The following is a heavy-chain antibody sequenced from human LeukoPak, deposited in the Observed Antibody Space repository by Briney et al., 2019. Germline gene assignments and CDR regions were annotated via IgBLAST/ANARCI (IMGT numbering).Heavy chain of an antibody. J-gene: IGHJ3*02. V-gene: IGHV4-4*02. Sequence: PSGTLSLTCAVSGGSINSSNWWSWVRQPPGKGLEWIGEIYHSGSTNYNPSLKSRVTISVDKSKNQFSLKLSSVTAADTAVYYCARAEGWAAAEAFDIWGQGTMVTVSS. CDR1: GGSINSSNW. D-gene: IGHD6-13*01. CDR3: ARAEGWAAAEAFDI. CDR2: IYHSGST.